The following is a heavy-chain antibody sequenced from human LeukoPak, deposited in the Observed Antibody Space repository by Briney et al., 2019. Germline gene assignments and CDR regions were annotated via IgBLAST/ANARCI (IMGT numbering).Heavy chain of an antibody. J-gene: IGHJ6*02. CDR2: INHSGST. D-gene: IGHD6-6*01. Sequence: TSETLSLTCAVYGGSFSGYYWSWIRQPPGKGLEWIGEINHSGSTNYNPSLKSRVTISVDTSKNQFSLKLSSVTAADTAVYYCARGQSSPYYYYGMDVWGQGTTVTVSS. V-gene: IGHV4-34*01. CDR1: GGSFSGYY. CDR3: ARGQSSPYYYYGMDV.